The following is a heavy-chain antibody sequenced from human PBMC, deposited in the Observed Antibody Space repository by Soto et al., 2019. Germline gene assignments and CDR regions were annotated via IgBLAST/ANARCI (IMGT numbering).Heavy chain of an antibody. CDR3: ARTYYYGSRSLYYFDY. Sequence: PSETLSLTCTVSGGSISSYYWSWIRQPPGKGLEWIGYIYYSGSTNYNPSLKSRVTISVDTSKNQFSLKLSSVTAADTAVYYCARTYYYGSRSLYYFDYWGQGTLVTVSS. CDR1: GGSISSYY. D-gene: IGHD3-10*01. J-gene: IGHJ4*02. V-gene: IGHV4-59*01. CDR2: IYYSGST.